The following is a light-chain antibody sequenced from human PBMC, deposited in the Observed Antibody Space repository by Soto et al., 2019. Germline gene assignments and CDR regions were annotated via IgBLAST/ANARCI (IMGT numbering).Light chain of an antibody. V-gene: IGKV3-15*01. CDR3: QQYNNWPPLT. J-gene: IGKJ4*01. Sequence: EIVMTQSPDTLSVSPGERATLSCRARQRVSSNLAWYQQRPGQAPRLLIYGASTRATGIPARFSGSGSGTEFTLTISRLQSEDCAVYYCQQYNNWPPLTFGGGTKVEIK. CDR1: QRVSSN. CDR2: GAS.